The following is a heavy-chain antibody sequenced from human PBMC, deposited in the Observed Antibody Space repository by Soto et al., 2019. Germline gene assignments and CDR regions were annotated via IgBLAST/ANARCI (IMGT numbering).Heavy chain of an antibody. Sequence: PGGSLRLSCAASGFIFSGSAIHWVRQASGKGLEWVGRIRSRANNFATPSAASVKGRFTFSGDDSKNTAYLQMNTLKPEDTAVYYCARGQGAAIGDYYYHGMDVWGQGTTVTVPS. D-gene: IGHD2-2*02. V-gene: IGHV3-73*01. CDR3: ARGQGAAIGDYYYHGMDV. CDR1: GFIFSGSA. J-gene: IGHJ6*02. CDR2: IRSRANNFAT.